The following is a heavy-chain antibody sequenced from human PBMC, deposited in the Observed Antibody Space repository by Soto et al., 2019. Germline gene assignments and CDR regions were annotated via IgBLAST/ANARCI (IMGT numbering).Heavy chain of an antibody. V-gene: IGHV3-48*01. CDR2: IRSSSDTI. J-gene: IGHJ6*03. CDR1: GFTFSSYS. D-gene: IGHD3-3*01. CDR3: ARVGYDDVWSGTISHCYYMDV. Sequence: EVQLVESGGGLVQPGGSLRLSCAASGFTFSSYSMNWVRQAPGKGLEWVSYIRSSSDTIYYADSVKGRFTISRDNAKNSLSLYLNSLGVEDTAVYCCARVGYDDVWSGTISHCYYMDVWGKGTTVTVSS.